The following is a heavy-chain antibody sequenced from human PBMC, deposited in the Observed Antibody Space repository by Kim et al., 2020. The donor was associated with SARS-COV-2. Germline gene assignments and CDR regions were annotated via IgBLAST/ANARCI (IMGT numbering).Heavy chain of an antibody. CDR1: GFTFSDYY. V-gene: IGHV3-11*01. D-gene: IGHD2-15*01. CDR2: ISSSGSTK. CDR3: ARLGYCSGGSCYFVYYYIDV. Sequence: GGSLRLSCAASGFTFSDYYMSWIRQAPGKGLEWVSYISSSGSTKYYADSVKGRFTISRDNAKNSLYLQMNSLRAEDTAVYYCARLGYCSGGSCYFVYYYIDVWGKGTPVSVSS. J-gene: IGHJ6*03.